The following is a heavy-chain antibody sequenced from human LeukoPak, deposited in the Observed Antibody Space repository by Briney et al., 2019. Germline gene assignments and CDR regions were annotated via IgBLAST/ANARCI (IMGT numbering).Heavy chain of an antibody. CDR3: ARVKVRGVTPNWFDP. J-gene: IGHJ5*02. Sequence: PSETLSLTCAVYGGSFSGYYWSWIRQPPGKGLEWIGYIYYSGSTNYNPSLKSRVTISVDTSKNQFSLKLSSVTAADTAVYYCARVKVRGVTPNWFDPWGQGTLVTVSS. D-gene: IGHD3-10*01. CDR2: IYYSGST. V-gene: IGHV4-59*01. CDR1: GGSFSGYY.